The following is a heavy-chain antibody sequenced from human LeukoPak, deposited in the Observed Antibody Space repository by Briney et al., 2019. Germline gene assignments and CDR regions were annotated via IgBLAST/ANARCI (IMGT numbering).Heavy chain of an antibody. V-gene: IGHV3-7*03. D-gene: IGHD5-24*01. J-gene: IGHJ4*02. CDR2: IKEDGTET. CDR3: AKEGRSLQTY. Sequence: GGSLRLSCAASGFNFANHAISWVRQTPGKGLEWVANIKEDGTETYYVDSVKGRFTISRDNAKNSLYLQMNSLRVEDTAVYYCAKEGRSLQTYWGQGTLVTVSS. CDR1: GFNFANHA.